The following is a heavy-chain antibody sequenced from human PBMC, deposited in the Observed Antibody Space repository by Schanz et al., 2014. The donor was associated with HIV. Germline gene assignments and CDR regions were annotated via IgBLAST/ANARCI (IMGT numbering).Heavy chain of an antibody. V-gene: IGHV1-8*01. CDR1: GYTFTSYD. D-gene: IGHD1-26*01. Sequence: QVQLVQSGAEVKKPGASVKVSCKASGYTFTSYDINWVRQATGQGLEWMGWMNPNSGNTGYAQKFQGRVTMTRNTSISTAYMELSSLRSEDTAVYYCARRGLVGATLYYYYYGMDVWGQGTTVIVSS. J-gene: IGHJ6*02. CDR3: ARRGLVGATLYYYYYGMDV. CDR2: MNPNSGNT.